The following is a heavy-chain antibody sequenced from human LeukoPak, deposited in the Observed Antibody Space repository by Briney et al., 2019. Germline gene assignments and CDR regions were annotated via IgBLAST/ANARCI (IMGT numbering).Heavy chain of an antibody. CDR2: IYTSGGT. CDR1: GGSISSGSYY. D-gene: IGHD3/OR15-3a*01. CDR3: ARGIIGLVTGLNWFDP. V-gene: IGHV4-61*02. Sequence: PSQTLSLTCTVSGGSISSGSYYWSWIRQPAGKGLEWIGRIYTSGGTNYNPSLKSRVTISVDTPKNQFSLKLSSVTAADTAVYYCARGIIGLVTGLNWFDPWGQGTLVTVSS. J-gene: IGHJ5*02.